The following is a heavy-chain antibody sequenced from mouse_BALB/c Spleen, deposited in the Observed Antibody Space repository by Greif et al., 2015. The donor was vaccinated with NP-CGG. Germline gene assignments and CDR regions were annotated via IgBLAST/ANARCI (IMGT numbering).Heavy chain of an antibody. CDR1: GFTFSSFG. D-gene: IGHD1-1*01. J-gene: IGHJ4*01. V-gene: IGHV5-17*02. CDR2: ISSGSSTI. CDR3: ARDYYGSYYSMDY. Sequence: EVKVVESGGGLVQPGGSRKLSCAASGFTFSSFGMHGVRQAPEKGLEWVAYISSGSSTIYYADTVKGRFTISRDNPKNTLFLQMTSPRSEDTAMYYCARDYYGSYYSMDYWGQGPSVTVSS.